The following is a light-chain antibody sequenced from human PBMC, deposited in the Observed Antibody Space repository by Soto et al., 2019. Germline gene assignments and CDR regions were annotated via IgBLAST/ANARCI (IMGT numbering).Light chain of an antibody. Sequence: EIVLTQSPGTLALSPGERATLSCRASQSVSRSHLAWYQQKPCQAPRLLIYGASSRATGIADRFSGSGSGTDFTLTIRRLEREDFAVYYCQQYGNSPPYSFGQGTKLEIK. J-gene: IGKJ2*03. V-gene: IGKV3-20*01. CDR1: QSVSRSH. CDR3: QQYGNSPPYS. CDR2: GAS.